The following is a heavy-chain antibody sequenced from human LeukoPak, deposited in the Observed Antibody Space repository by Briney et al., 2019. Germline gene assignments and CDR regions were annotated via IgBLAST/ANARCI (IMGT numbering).Heavy chain of an antibody. CDR3: ARDQVGGSGTQGY. D-gene: IGHD3-10*01. CDR2: INPNSGGT. CDR1: GYTFTSYG. J-gene: IGHJ4*02. Sequence: ASVKVSCKASGYTFTSYGISWVRQAPGQGLEWMGWINPNSGGTNYAQKFQGRVTMTRDTSISTAYMELSRLRSDDTAVYYCARDQVGGSGTQGYWGQGTLVTVSS. V-gene: IGHV1-2*02.